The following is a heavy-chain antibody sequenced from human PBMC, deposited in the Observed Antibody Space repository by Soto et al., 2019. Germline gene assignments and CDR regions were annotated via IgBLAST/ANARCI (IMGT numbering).Heavy chain of an antibody. D-gene: IGHD5-12*01. CDR2: ISAYNGNT. Sequence: ASVKVSCKASGYTFTSYYMHWVRQAPGQGLEWMGWISAYNGNTNYAQKLQGRVTMTTDTSTSTAYMELRSLRSDDTAVYYCARDIGVRRDGYNYFDYWGQGTLVTVSS. V-gene: IGHV1-18*04. CDR1: GYTFTSYY. CDR3: ARDIGVRRDGYNYFDY. J-gene: IGHJ4*02.